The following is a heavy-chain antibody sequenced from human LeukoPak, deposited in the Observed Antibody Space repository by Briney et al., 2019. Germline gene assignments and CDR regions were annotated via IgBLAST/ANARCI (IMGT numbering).Heavy chain of an antibody. Sequence: SETLSLTCTVSGGSISSGRYYWSWIRQPAGKGLEWIGRVYSSGSPNYRPSLKSRVTISLDTSKNQFALKLTSVTAADTAVYYCARQGGFCDASSCYSGDYYYNHGLDVRGQGATVTVSS. CDR1: GGSISSGRYY. CDR2: VYSSGSP. CDR3: ARQGGFCDASSCYSGDYYYNHGLDV. V-gene: IGHV4-61*02. J-gene: IGHJ6*02. D-gene: IGHD2-2*02.